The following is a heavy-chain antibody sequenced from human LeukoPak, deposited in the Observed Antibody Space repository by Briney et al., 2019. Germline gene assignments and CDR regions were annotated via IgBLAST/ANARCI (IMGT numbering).Heavy chain of an antibody. CDR2: ISAGGGTI. CDR1: GFTFSSYA. CDR3: AKRPSDYGDYVTYFDY. D-gene: IGHD4-17*01. Sequence: GGSLRLSCAASGFTFSSYAMSWVRQAPGKGLEWVSAISAGGGTIYYADSVKGRFTISRDNSKDTLYLQMNSLRDEDTAVYYCAKRPSDYGDYVTYFDYWGQGTLVTVSS. J-gene: IGHJ4*02. V-gene: IGHV3-23*01.